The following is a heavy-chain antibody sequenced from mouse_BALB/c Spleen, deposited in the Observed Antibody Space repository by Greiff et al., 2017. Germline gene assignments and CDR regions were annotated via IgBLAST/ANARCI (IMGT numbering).Heavy chain of an antibody. CDR2: IDPANGNT. CDR1: GFNIKETY. V-gene: IGHV14-3*02. CDR3: ARLVTY. J-gene: IGHJ3*01. D-gene: IGHD2-13*01. Sequence: VQLQQSGAELVKPGASVKLSCTASGFNIKETYMHWVKQRPEQGLEWIGRIDPANGNTKYDPKFQGKATITADTSSNTAYMQLSSLTSEDTAVYYCARLVTYWGQGTLVTVSA.